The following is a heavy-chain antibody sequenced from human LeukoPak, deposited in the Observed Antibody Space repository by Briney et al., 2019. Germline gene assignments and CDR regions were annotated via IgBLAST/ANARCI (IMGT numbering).Heavy chain of an antibody. Sequence: PSETLSLTCTVSGGSISSYYWSWIRQPPGKGLEWIGYIYYSGSTNYNPSLKSRVTISVDTSKNQFSLKLSSVTAADTAVYYCAGMSFNYDILTGYYSKPPYFDYWGQGTLVTVSS. D-gene: IGHD3-9*01. CDR3: AGMSFNYDILTGYYSKPPYFDY. J-gene: IGHJ4*02. CDR1: GGSISSYY. V-gene: IGHV4-59*08. CDR2: IYYSGST.